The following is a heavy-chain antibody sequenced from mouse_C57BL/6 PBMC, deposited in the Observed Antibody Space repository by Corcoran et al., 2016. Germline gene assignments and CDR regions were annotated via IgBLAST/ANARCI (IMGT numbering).Heavy chain of an antibody. CDR3: ARYYYDYVYWYFDV. CDR1: GYTFTTYG. CDR2: INTYSGVP. V-gene: IGHV9-3*01. Sequence: IQLVQSGPELKKPGETVKISCKASGYTFTTYGMSWVKQAPGKGLKWMGWINTYSGVPTYADDFKGRFAFSLETSASTAYLQINNLKNEDTATYFCARYYYDYVYWYFDVWGTGTTVTVSS. D-gene: IGHD2-4*01. J-gene: IGHJ1*03.